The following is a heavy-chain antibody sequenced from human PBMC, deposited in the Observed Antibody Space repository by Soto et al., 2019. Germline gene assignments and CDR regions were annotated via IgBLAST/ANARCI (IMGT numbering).Heavy chain of an antibody. V-gene: IGHV4-30-4*01. J-gene: IGHJ4*02. CDR1: GGSISSGDYY. Sequence: SETLSLTCTVSGGSISSGDYYWSWIRQPPGRGLEWIGYIYYSGSTYYNPSLKNRVTLSLDESKNEFSLNMDSVTAADTAIYYCVRSVILSGGSYKGLIRLHYFDTWGPGTLVTVSS. CDR3: VRSVILSGGSYKGLIRLHYFDT. D-gene: IGHD3-3*01. CDR2: IYYSGST.